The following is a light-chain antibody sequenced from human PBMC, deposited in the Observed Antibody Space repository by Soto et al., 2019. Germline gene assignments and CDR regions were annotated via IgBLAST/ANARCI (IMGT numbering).Light chain of an antibody. J-gene: IGKJ1*01. CDR3: LQDSGHSWP. CDR1: RDVGSD. CDR2: AAS. V-gene: IGKV1-6*01. Sequence: TQSPSSLSASVGEKIIITCRASRDVGSDVSWYQQKPGQAPKLLIYAASNLYTGVPSRFSGSRSGTEFTLTISSLQPEDFASYYCLQDSGHSWPFGQGTKVAIK.